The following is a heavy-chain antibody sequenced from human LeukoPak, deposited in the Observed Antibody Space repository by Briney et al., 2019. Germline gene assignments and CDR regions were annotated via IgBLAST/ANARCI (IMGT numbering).Heavy chain of an antibody. Sequence: PSETLSLTCIVSGGSLSSGEYYWSWIRQPPGKGLEWIGYIYYSGSAYYNPSLKSRVTISVDTSKSQFSLKLSSVTAADAAVYYCARDTGWSSGDYDAFDVWGLGTMVTVSS. J-gene: IGHJ3*01. CDR2: IYYSGSA. V-gene: IGHV4-30-4*01. CDR3: ARDTGWSSGDYDAFDV. CDR1: GGSLSSGEYY. D-gene: IGHD3-3*01.